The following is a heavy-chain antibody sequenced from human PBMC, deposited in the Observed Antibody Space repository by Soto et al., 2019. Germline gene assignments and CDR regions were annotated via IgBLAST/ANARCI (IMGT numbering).Heavy chain of an antibody. CDR2: ISGSGGST. D-gene: IGHD2-2*01. V-gene: IGHV3-23*01. CDR3: AKDLFSSCYGY. CDR1: GFTFISYA. Sequence: WSLRLSCAASGFTFISYAMSWVRQAPGKGLEWVSAISGSGGSTYYADSVKGRFTISRDNSKNTLYLQMNSLRAEDTAVYYCAKDLFSSCYGYWGQGTLVTVSS. J-gene: IGHJ4*02.